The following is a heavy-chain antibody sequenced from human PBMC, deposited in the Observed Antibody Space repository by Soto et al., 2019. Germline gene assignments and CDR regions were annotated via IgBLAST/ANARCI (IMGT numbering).Heavy chain of an antibody. Sequence: EVQLVESGGGLVQPGGSLRLSCVVSGFSFSDHYMNWVRQAPGKGLEWVGRTRNKGNSYTTEYAASVKDRFTISRDDSQNSLCLQMNSLKTEDKAVYYCGIEGAVPGPDCEYWGQGTLVTVSS. CDR1: GFSFSDHY. CDR2: TRNKGNSYTT. CDR3: GIEGAVPGPDCEY. D-gene: IGHD6-19*01. V-gene: IGHV3-72*01. J-gene: IGHJ4*02.